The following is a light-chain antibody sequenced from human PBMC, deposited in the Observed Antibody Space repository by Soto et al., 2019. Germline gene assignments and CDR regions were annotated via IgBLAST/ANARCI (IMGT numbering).Light chain of an antibody. CDR3: LQGSHWPRT. Sequence: DVVMTQSPLSLPVTLGQPASISCRSSQSLIYSDGNTYLSWFQQRLGQSPRRLIYKVSDRDSGVPDRFSGSGSSTDFTLKISRVEAEDVGVYYCLQGSHWPRTFGQGTKVEIK. J-gene: IGKJ1*01. V-gene: IGKV2-30*01. CDR2: KVS. CDR1: QSLIYSDGNTY.